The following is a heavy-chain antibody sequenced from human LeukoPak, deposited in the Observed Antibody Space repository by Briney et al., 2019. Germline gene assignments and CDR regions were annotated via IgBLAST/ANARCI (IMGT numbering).Heavy chain of an antibody. D-gene: IGHD1-26*01. CDR2: ISGSGGST. CDR3: AKVRRGATGCFDY. Sequence: GGSLGLSCAASGFTFSSYAMSWVRQAPGKGLEWVSAISGSGGSTYYADSVKGRFTISRDNSKNTLYLQMNSLRAEDTAVCYCAKVRRGATGCFDYWGQRTLVTVSS. V-gene: IGHV3-23*01. J-gene: IGHJ4*02. CDR1: GFTFSSYA.